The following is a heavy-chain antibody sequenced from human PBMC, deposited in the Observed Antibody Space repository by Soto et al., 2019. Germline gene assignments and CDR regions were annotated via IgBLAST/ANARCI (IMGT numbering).Heavy chain of an antibody. V-gene: IGHV3-53*01. Sequence: GGSLRLSCAASGFTVSSNYIIFFRQAPGKGLEWVSVIYSGGSTYYADSVKGRFTISRDNSKNTLYLQMNSLRAEDTAVYYCARAVSRGSGWPNWGQGTLVTVSS. J-gene: IGHJ4*02. D-gene: IGHD6-19*01. CDR1: GFTVSSNY. CDR3: ARAVSRGSGWPN. CDR2: IYSGGST.